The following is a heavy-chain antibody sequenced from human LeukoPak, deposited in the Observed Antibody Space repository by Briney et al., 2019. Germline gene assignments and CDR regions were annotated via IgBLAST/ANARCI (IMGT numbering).Heavy chain of an antibody. Sequence: SVKVSCKAPGGTFSSYAISWVRQAPGQGLEWMGRIIPIFGIANYAQKFQGRVTITADKSTSTAYMELSSLRSEDTAVYYCARAPASGYYYEDAFDIWGQGTMVTVSS. CDR2: IIPIFGIA. V-gene: IGHV1-69*04. J-gene: IGHJ3*02. D-gene: IGHD3-22*01. CDR1: GGTFSSYA. CDR3: ARAPASGYYYEDAFDI.